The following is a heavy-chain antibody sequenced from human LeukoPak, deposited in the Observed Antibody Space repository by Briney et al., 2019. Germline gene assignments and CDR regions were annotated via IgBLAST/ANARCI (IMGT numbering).Heavy chain of an antibody. D-gene: IGHD3-10*01. CDR3: ASKPIFYDSGGHWYYFDY. J-gene: IGHJ4*02. Sequence: SETLSLTCTVSGGSISSTHYYWGWVRQPPGKGLEWIASIYYSGTSYYNPSLASRVTISVDTSRNQFSLKLSSVTAADTAVYYCASKPIFYDSGGHWYYFDYWGQGTLVTVSS. CDR2: IYYSGTS. CDR1: GGSISSTHYY. V-gene: IGHV4-39*01.